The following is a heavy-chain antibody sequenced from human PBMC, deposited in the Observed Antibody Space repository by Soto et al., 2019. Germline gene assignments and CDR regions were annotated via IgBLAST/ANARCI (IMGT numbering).Heavy chain of an antibody. CDR3: ALVSVTYCHPAFNY. D-gene: IGHD2-15*01. J-gene: IGHJ4*02. Sequence: QITLKESGPTLVKPTQTLTLTCTFSGFSLGTSGVGVGWIRQPPGKALDWLALIYWDDDKRYSPSLKTRLTLTKDTSKNQVVLTMTNMDPVDTAIYYCALVSVTYCHPAFNYWGQGTLVTVSS. CDR2: IYWDDDK. V-gene: IGHV2-5*02. CDR1: GFSLGTSGVG.